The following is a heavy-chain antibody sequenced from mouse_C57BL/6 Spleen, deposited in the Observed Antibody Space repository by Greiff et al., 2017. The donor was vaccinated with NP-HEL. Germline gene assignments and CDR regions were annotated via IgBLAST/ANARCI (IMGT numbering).Heavy chain of an antibody. D-gene: IGHD2-4*01. CDR1: GYSFTDYN. CDR3: VKGGDYDYYNWYFDV. CDR2: INPNYGTT. Sequence: EVKLQESGPELVKPGASVKISCKASGYSFTDYNMNWVKQSNGKSLEWFGVINPNYGTTSYNQKFKGTATLTVDQSSSTAYMQLNSLTSEDSAVYYCVKGGDYDYYNWYFDVWGTGTTVTVSS. J-gene: IGHJ1*03. V-gene: IGHV1-39*01.